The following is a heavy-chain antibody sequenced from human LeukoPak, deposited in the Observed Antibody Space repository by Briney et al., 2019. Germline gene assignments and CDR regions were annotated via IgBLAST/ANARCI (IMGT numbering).Heavy chain of an antibody. CDR3: AREQEMATIGVDY. CDR1: GGTFSYYA. CDR2: ISAYNGNT. V-gene: IGHV1-18*01. Sequence: ASVKVSCKASGGTFSYYAISWVRQAPGQGLEWMGWISAYNGNTNYAQKLQGRVTMTTDTSTSTAYMELRSLRSDDTAVYYCAREQEMATIGVDYWGQGTLVTVSS. D-gene: IGHD5-24*01. J-gene: IGHJ4*02.